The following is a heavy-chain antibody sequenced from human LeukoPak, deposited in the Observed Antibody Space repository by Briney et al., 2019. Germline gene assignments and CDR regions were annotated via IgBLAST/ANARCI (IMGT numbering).Heavy chain of an antibody. CDR2: IYYSGST. CDR3: AGLYGASFDY. CDR1: GGSISSSSYY. Sequence: SETLSLTCTVSGGSISSSSYYWGWIRQPPGKGLEWSGSIYYSGSTYYNPSLKSRVTISVDTSKNQFSLKLSSETAADTAVYYCAGLYGASFDYWGQGTLVTVSS. V-gene: IGHV4-39*07. J-gene: IGHJ4*02. D-gene: IGHD4-17*01.